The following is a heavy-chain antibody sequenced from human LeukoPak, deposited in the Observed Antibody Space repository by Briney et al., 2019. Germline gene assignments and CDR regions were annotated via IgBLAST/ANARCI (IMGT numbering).Heavy chain of an antibody. CDR3: AKSWRYYDTSNYYAFDI. CDR2: SGDNT. CDR1: GFTFSTYW. Sequence: PGGSLRLSCAASGFTFSTYWMSWVRQAPGKGLEWVSSSGDNTRYADSVKGRFTMSRDNSKNTLDLQMNGLRAEDTAVYYCAKSWRYYDTSNYYAFDIWGQGTMVTVSS. J-gene: IGHJ3*02. V-gene: IGHV3-23*01. D-gene: IGHD3-22*01.